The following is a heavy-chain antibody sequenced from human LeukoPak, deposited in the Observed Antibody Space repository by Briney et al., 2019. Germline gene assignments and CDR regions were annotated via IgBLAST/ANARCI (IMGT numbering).Heavy chain of an antibody. J-gene: IGHJ6*03. CDR1: GGSISSYY. V-gene: IGHV4-4*07. CDR2: IYTSGST. D-gene: IGHD3-10*01. CDR3: ARGGRAPRYYYYMDA. Sequence: SETLSLTCTVSGGSISSYYWSWIRQPAGKGLEWIGRIYTSGSTNYNPSLKSRVTMSVDTSKNQFSLKLSSVTAADTAVYYCARGGRAPRYYYYMDAWGKGTTVTVSS.